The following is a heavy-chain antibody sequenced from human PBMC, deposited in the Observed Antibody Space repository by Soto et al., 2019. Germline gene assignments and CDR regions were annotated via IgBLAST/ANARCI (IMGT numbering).Heavy chain of an antibody. Sequence: EVQLLESGGGLVQPGGSLRLSCAASGFIFSGYALTWVRQAPGRGLQWVSSIRGSGTDTYYADSVKGRFIISRDNSRNTLYLQMNSLRVDDTAVYYCGRPSIEGAGTYWGQGTLVTVS. V-gene: IGHV3-23*01. D-gene: IGHD1-26*01. CDR1: GFIFSGYA. J-gene: IGHJ4*02. CDR2: IRGSGTDT. CDR3: GRPSIEGAGTY.